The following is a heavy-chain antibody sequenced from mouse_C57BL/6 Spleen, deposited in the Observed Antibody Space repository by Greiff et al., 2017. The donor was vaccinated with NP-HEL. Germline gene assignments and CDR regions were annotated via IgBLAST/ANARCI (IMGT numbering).Heavy chain of an antibody. Sequence: EVQLQESGAELVRPGASVKLSCTASGFNIKDDYMHWVKQRPEQGLEWIGWIDPENGDTEYASKFQGKATITADTSSNTAYLQLSSLTSEDTAVYYCTTPAYYGSSFAWFAYWGQGTLVTVSA. J-gene: IGHJ3*01. CDR2: IDPENGDT. D-gene: IGHD1-1*01. V-gene: IGHV14-4*01. CDR1: GFNIKDDY. CDR3: TTPAYYGSSFAWFAY.